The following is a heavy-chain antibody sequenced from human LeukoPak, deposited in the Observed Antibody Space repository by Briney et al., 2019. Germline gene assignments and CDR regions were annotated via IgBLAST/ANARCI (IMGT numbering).Heavy chain of an antibody. CDR3: ARRAYSYGSYYFDY. J-gene: IGHJ4*02. D-gene: IGHD5-18*01. V-gene: IGHV4-59*08. CDR2: IYYSGST. Sequence: PSETLSLTCSVSGASISSYYWSWIRQPPGKGLEWIGYIYYSGSTNYNPSLKSRVTISVDTSKNQFSLKLSSVTAADTAVYYCARRAYSYGSYYFDYWGQGTLVTVSS. CDR1: GASISSYY.